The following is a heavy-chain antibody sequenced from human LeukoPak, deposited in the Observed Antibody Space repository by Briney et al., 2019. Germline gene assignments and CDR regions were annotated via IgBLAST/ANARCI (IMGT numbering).Heavy chain of an antibody. J-gene: IGHJ6*02. V-gene: IGHV4-59*08. CDR2: VYYSGST. CDR1: GGSISSYY. Sequence: SETLSLTCTVSGGSISSYYWSWIRQPPGKGLEWIRYVYYSGSTNYNPSLKSRVTISVDTSKNQFSLKLSSVTAADTAVYYCARLTYNYDSSGYYGLYGMDVWGQGTTVTVSS. CDR3: ARLTYNYDSSGYYGLYGMDV. D-gene: IGHD3-22*01.